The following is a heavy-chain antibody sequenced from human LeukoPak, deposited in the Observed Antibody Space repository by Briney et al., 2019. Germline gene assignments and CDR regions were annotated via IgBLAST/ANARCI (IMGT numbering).Heavy chain of an antibody. V-gene: IGHV3-23*01. Sequence: GGSLRLSCVASGFTLRSYGLNWVRQAPGKGLEWVSAISGSGGSTYYADSVKGRFTISRDNSKNTLYLQMNSLRAEDTAVYYCAKDLTTVTTDGWGQGTLVTVSS. D-gene: IGHD4-17*01. J-gene: IGHJ4*02. CDR2: ISGSGGST. CDR3: AKDLTTVTTDG. CDR1: GFTLRSYG.